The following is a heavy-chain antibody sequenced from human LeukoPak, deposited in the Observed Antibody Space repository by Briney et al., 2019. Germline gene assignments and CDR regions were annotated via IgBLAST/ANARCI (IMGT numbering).Heavy chain of an antibody. D-gene: IGHD3-3*02. CDR2: IYYSGST. J-gene: IGHJ3*02. V-gene: IGHV4-59*08. Sequence: PSETLSLTCTVSGGSISSYYWSWIRQPPGKGLEWIGYIYYSGSTNYNPSLKSRVTISVDTSKNQFSLKLSSVTAADTDVYYCARLALADDAFDIWGQGTMVTVSS. CDR1: GGSISSYY. CDR3: ARLALADDAFDI.